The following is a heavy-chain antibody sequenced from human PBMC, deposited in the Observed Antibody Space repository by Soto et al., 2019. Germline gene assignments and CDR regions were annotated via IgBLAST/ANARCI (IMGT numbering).Heavy chain of an antibody. V-gene: IGHV3-72*01. D-gene: IGHD2-15*01. CDR1: GFSFSDHY. CDR3: VISSPLGCRGGSCYWYFDL. CDR2: IRNKANGYTT. J-gene: IGHJ2*01. Sequence: EVQLVESGGDLVQPGGSLRLSCAASGFSFSDHYMDWVRQAPGKGLEWVGRIRNKANGYTTENAASVQGRFTISRDDSRSSLYLQINSLRTDDPAVYYCVISSPLGCRGGSCYWYFDLWGRGTLVTVSS.